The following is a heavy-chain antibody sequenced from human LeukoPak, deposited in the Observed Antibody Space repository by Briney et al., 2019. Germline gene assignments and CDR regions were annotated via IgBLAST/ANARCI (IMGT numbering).Heavy chain of an antibody. Sequence: GGSLRLSCAASGFTFSSFAMTWVRQAPGKGLEWVSSISDSGDSTYYADYVKGRFTTSRDNSKNMLYLEMNSLRGEDTAIYYCAKDAARHSSGCLQYWGQGTLVTVSS. D-gene: IGHD6-19*01. CDR1: GFTFSSFA. V-gene: IGHV3-23*01. CDR2: ISDSGDST. CDR3: AKDAARHSSGCLQY. J-gene: IGHJ4*02.